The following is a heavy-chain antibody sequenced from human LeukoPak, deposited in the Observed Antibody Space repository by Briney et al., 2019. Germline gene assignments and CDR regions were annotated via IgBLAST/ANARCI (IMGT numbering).Heavy chain of an antibody. J-gene: IGHJ3*02. V-gene: IGHV3-30*03. CDR2: ISYDGSNK. CDR3: ARNGNYYDSSGYSSDAFDI. Sequence: GGSLRLSCAASGFTFSSYGMHWVRQAPGKGLEWVAVISYDGSNKYYADSVKGRFTISRDNSKNTLYLQMNSLRAEDTAVYYCARNGNYYDSSGYSSDAFDIWGQGTMVTVSS. CDR1: GFTFSSYG. D-gene: IGHD3-22*01.